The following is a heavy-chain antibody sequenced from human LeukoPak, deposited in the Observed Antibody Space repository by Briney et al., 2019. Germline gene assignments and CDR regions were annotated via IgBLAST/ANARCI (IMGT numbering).Heavy chain of an antibody. Sequence: GRSLRLSCAASGFTFDDYAMHWVRQAPGKGLEWVSGISWNSGSIGYADSVKGRFTISRDNAKNSLYLQMNSLRAEDTALYYCAKCRDDILTGSPGFDYWGQGTLVTVSS. CDR3: AKCRDDILTGSPGFDY. D-gene: IGHD3-9*01. J-gene: IGHJ4*02. V-gene: IGHV3-9*01. CDR1: GFTFDDYA. CDR2: ISWNSGSI.